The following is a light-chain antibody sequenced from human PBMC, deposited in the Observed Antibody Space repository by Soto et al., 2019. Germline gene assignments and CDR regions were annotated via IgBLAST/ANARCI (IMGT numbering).Light chain of an antibody. CDR2: GVS. Sequence: QSALAQPASVSGSPGQSITISCTGTATDIDAYNYVSWYLQYPGKAPKLLIYGVSNRPSGASDRFSGSKSDNTASLTISGLQAEDECDYYCCPYVRGSTYVFGTGPKVTVL. CDR1: ATDIDAYNY. CDR3: CPYVRGSTYV. J-gene: IGLJ1*01. V-gene: IGLV2-14*01.